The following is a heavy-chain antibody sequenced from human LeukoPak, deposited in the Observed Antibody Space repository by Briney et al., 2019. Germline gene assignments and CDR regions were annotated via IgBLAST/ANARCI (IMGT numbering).Heavy chain of an antibody. CDR3: AKDYGYSSSWYDY. J-gene: IGHJ4*02. V-gene: IGHV3-9*01. Sequence: GGSLRLSCEASGFTFDDYGMHWVRQAPGKGLEWVSTISWNSASVGYVDSVKGRFTISRDNAKKTPYLQMNSLRPEDTALYYCAKDYGYSSSWYDYWGQGTLVTVSS. CDR2: ISWNSASV. D-gene: IGHD6-13*01. CDR1: GFTFDDYG.